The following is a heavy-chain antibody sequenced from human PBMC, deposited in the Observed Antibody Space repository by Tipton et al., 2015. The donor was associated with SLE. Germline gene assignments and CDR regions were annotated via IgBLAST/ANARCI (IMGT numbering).Heavy chain of an antibody. CDR1: GGSFSGYS. Sequence: TLSLTCAVYGGSFSGYSWSWIRQPPGKGLEWIGYIYHSGSTYYNPSLKSRVTISVDRSKNQFSLKLSSVTAADTAVYYCARGRPQDYWGQGTLVTVSS. J-gene: IGHJ4*02. D-gene: IGHD6-6*01. CDR2: IYHSGST. V-gene: IGHV4-34*01. CDR3: ARGRPQDY.